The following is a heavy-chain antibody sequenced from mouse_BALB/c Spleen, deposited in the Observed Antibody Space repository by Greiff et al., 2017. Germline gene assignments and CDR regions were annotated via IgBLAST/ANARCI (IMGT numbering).Heavy chain of an antibody. CDR3: ARSRTTATRSWFAY. Sequence: VQLQESGAELAKPGASVKMSCKASGYTFTSYWIQWVKQRPGQGLGWIGEIFPGTGTTYYNEKFKGKATLTIDTSSSTAYMQLSSLTSEDSAVYFCARSRTTATRSWFAYWGQGTLVTVSA. J-gene: IGHJ3*01. CDR2: IFPGTGTT. D-gene: IGHD1-2*01. V-gene: IGHV1S132*01. CDR1: GYTFTSYW.